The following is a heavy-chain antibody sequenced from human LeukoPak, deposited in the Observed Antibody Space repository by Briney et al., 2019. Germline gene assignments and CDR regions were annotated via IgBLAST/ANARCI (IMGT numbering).Heavy chain of an antibody. CDR3: AKDRPTYGSGSPIDF. V-gene: IGHV3-23*01. D-gene: IGHD3-10*01. J-gene: IGHJ4*02. CDR2: VTGGGGST. Sequence: GGSLRLSCAASGFXFSSFAMNWVRQAPGKGLKWLSAVTGGGGSTYYADSVKGRFTISRDNSRNTLYLQLNSLRAEDTALYFCAKDRPTYGSGSPIDFWGQGTLVTVSS. CDR1: GFXFSSFA.